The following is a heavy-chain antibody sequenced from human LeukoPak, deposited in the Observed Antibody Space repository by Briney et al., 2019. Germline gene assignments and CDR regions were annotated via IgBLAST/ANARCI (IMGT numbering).Heavy chain of an antibody. CDR3: AKEYGYTYGEFDY. CDR1: GFTFSSYG. V-gene: IGHV3-23*01. CDR2: ISGSGVST. Sequence: GGSLRLSCAASGFTFSSYGMHWVRQAPGKGLEWVSAISGSGVSTYYADSVKGRFTISRDNSKNTLYLQMNSLRAEDTAVYYCAKEYGYTYGEFDYWGQGTLVTVSS. D-gene: IGHD5-18*01. J-gene: IGHJ4*02.